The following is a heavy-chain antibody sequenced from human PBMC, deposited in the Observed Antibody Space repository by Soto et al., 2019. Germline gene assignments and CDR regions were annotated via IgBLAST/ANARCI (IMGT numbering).Heavy chain of an antibody. CDR3: ARDLTRTPKIGYSSSWLPRVSYYYYYGMDV. V-gene: IGHV3-33*01. J-gene: IGHJ6*02. CDR2: IWYDGSNK. Sequence: QPGGSLRLSCAASGFTFSSYGMHWVRQAPGKGLEWVAVIWYDGSNKYYADSVKGRFTISRDNSKNTLYLQMNSLRAEDTAVYYCARDLTRTPKIGYSSSWLPRVSYYYYYGMDVWGQGTTVTVSS. D-gene: IGHD6-13*01. CDR1: GFTFSSYG.